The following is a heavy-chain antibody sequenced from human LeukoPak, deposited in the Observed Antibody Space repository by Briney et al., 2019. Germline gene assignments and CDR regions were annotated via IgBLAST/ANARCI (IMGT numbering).Heavy chain of an antibody. J-gene: IGHJ5*02. CDR2: INHSGST. V-gene: IGHV4-34*01. D-gene: IGHD3-10*01. Sequence: PSETLSPTSPVYGGSFTGSYWSWIRQPPGKGLEWIGEINHSGSTNYNPSLKSRVTISVDTSKNQFSLKLSSVTAADTAVYYCARGCIYYYGSGSYYPSHWYDHWGQGTLVTVSS. CDR3: ARGCIYYYGSGSYYPSHWYDH. CDR1: GGSFTGSY.